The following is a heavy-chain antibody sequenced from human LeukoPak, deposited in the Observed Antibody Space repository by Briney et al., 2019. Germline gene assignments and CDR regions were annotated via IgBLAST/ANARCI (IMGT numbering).Heavy chain of an antibody. CDR2: IGGDGVST. CDR3: AKDIGYSYGYFDY. V-gene: IGHV3-43*02. Sequence: GGSLRLSCTASGFTFEDYAMHWVRQAPGKGLEWVSLIGGDGVSTYYAESVKGRCTISRDNSKNSLYLQMNSLRTEDSALYYCAKDIGYSYGYFDYWGQGILVTVSS. CDR1: GFTFEDYA. J-gene: IGHJ4*02. D-gene: IGHD5-18*01.